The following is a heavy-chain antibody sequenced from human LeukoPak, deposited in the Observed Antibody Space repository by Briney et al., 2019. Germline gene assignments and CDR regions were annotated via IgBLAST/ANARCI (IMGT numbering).Heavy chain of an antibody. CDR2: INPYNGNT. CDR1: GYTFSSYG. Sequence: ASVKVSCKASGYTFSSYGISWVRQAPGQGLEWVGRINPYNGNTKYVQKFYDRVSMTTDTSTSTAYMELRRLRSGDTAMYYCAKDIRQGVAQGYFDLWGRGTLVTVSS. J-gene: IGHJ2*01. V-gene: IGHV1-18*01. D-gene: IGHD2-15*01. CDR3: AKDIRQGVAQGYFDL.